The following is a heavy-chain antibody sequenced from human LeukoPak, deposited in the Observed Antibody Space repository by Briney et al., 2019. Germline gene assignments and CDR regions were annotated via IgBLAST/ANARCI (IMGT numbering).Heavy chain of an antibody. D-gene: IGHD5-12*01. V-gene: IGHV4-4*07. Sequence: SETLSLTCTASGGSISGYFWTWIRQPAGKGLEWIGRIYSSGSNNYNPSLKSQVTMSLDTSKNHFSLNLSSVTAADTAVYYCAREPTSGREPTSGRPLDYWGQGTLVTVSS. CDR2: IYSSGSN. J-gene: IGHJ4*02. CDR3: AREPTSGREPTSGRPLDY. CDR1: GGSISGYF.